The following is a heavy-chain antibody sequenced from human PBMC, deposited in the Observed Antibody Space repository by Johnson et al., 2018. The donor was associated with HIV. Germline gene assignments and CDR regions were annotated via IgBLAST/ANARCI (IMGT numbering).Heavy chain of an antibody. CDR2: LSGSDHST. V-gene: IGHV3-23*04. D-gene: IGHD4-17*01. J-gene: IGHJ3*02. CDR3: ARRRRYGDYFADAFDI. CDR1: AFTFSSTD. Sequence: VQLVESGGGLVQPGGSLRLSSGASAFTFSSTDMKCVRQAPGKGLEWVSPLSGSDHSTYYADTVSGRFTISSDNAKNSLYLQMNSLRAEDTALYYCARRRRYGDYFADAFDIWGQGTMVTVSS.